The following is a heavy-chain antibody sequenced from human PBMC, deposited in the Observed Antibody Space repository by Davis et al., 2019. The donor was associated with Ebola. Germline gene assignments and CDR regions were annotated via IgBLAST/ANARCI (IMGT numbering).Heavy chain of an antibody. CDR3: ARHDIVVVVAATNPFDY. V-gene: IGHV4-39*01. CDR1: GGSISSSSYY. J-gene: IGHJ4*03. CDR2: IYYSGST. D-gene: IGHD2-15*01. Sequence: SETLSLTCTVSGGSISSSSYYWGWIRQPPGKGLEWIGSIYYSGSTYYNPSLKSRVTISVDTSKNQFSLKLSSVTAADTAVYYCARHDIVVVVAATNPFDYWGQGTTVTVSS.